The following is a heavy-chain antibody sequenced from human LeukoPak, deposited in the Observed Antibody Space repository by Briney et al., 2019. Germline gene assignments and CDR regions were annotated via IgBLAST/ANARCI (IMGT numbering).Heavy chain of an antibody. CDR2: MNPNSGNT. V-gene: IGHV1-8*02. J-gene: IGHJ5*02. Sequence: ASVKVSCKASGGTFSSYAISGVRQATGQGLEWMGWMNPNSGNTGYAQKFQGRVTMTRNTSINTAYMELSSLRSEDTAVYYCARAAVATRRGSWFDPWGQGTLVTVSS. CDR1: GGTFSSYA. CDR3: ARAAVATRRGSWFDP. D-gene: IGHD5-12*01.